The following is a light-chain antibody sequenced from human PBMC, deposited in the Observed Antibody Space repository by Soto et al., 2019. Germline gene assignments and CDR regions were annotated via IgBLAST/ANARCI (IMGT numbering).Light chain of an antibody. V-gene: IGLV2-8*01. Sequence: QSALTQPPSASGSPGQSVTISYTGTSSDVGAYNYVSWYQQHAGKAPKLVIYEVTKRPSGVPDRFSGSTSANTASLTVSGLQAEDEADYYCSSFASSNTWVFGGVTKLTVL. J-gene: IGLJ3*02. CDR2: EVT. CDR3: SSFASSNTWV. CDR1: SSDVGAYNY.